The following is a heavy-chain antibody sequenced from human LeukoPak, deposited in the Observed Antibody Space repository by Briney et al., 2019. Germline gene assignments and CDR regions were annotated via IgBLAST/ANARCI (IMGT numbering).Heavy chain of an antibody. J-gene: IGHJ3*02. CDR2: IYDNGYT. CDR3: TRDSYDFDSNGSVDI. V-gene: IGHV3-53*01. D-gene: IGHD3-22*01. CDR1: GFTFSNYN. Sequence: GGSLRLSCAASGFTFSNYNMNWVRQAPGKGLEWVSVIYDNGYTYYADSVKGRFTISRDDAKSTLYLQMNSLRVEDTAVYYCTRDSYDFDSNGSVDIWGQGTMVTVSS.